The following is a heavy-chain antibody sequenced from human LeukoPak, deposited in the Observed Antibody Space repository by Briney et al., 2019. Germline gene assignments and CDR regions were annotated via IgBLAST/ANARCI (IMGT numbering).Heavy chain of an antibody. CDR1: GFTVSSNY. CDR2: IYTGGSS. J-gene: IGHJ4*02. V-gene: IGHV3-53*01. Sequence: GGSLRLSCAASGFTVSSNYMSWVRQAPGKGLEWVSVIYTGGSSYYADSVKGRYTISKDNSKNTLYLQRNSLRVDDTAMYYCARDSYGGYWGQGTLVTVSS. CDR3: ARDSYGGY. D-gene: IGHD2-21*01.